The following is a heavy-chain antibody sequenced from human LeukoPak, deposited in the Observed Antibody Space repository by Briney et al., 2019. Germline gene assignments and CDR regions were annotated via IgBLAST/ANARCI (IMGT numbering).Heavy chain of an antibody. V-gene: IGHV4-59*01. CDR1: VGSIRGYY. Sequence: PSETLSLTCDVSVGSIRGYYWSWIRQPPGKGLEWIGYIYNTGSTSNNPSLKSRVTVSVDTSKKHFSLRLSSVTAADTAVYYCARETPYGSGSYPFDYWGQGILVTVSS. D-gene: IGHD3-10*01. CDR2: IYNTGST. CDR3: ARETPYGSGSYPFDY. J-gene: IGHJ4*02.